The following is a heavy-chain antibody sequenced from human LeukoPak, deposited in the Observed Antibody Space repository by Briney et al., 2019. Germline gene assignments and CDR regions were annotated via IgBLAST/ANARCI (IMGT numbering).Heavy chain of an antibody. J-gene: IGHJ6*03. CDR3: NSVTAIPSYYYYMDV. V-gene: IGHV3-73*01. CDR1: GFTFSGSA. CDR2: IRSKANSYAT. Sequence: GGSLRLSCAASGFTFSGSAMHWVRQASGKGLEWVGRIRSKANSYATAYAASVKGRFTISRDDSKNTAYLQMNSLKTEDTAVYYCNSVTAIPSYYYYMDVWGKGTTVTISS. D-gene: IGHD5-18*01.